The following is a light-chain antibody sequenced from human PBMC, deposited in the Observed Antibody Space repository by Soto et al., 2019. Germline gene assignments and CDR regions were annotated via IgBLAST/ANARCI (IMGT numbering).Light chain of an antibody. J-gene: IGKJ2*01. CDR2: GAS. CDR1: QSVSSSL. V-gene: IGKV3-20*01. CDR3: QQYGSSVPT. Sequence: EIVLTQSPGTLSLSPGERVTLSCRASQSVSSSLLAWYQQKPDQAPRLLIYGASIRATGVPDRFSGSGSGTDFTLTISRLEPEDFAMYYCQQYGSSVPTFGQGTKLEIK.